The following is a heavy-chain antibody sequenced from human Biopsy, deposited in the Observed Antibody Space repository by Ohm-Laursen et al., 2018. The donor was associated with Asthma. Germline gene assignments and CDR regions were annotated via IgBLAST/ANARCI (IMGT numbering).Heavy chain of an antibody. J-gene: IGHJ4*02. D-gene: IGHD3-22*01. CDR2: GEHSGDA. CDR3: ARGFRDISMAVLVITSDQMHFDY. V-gene: IGHV4-34*01. CDR1: GGSFRGYH. Sequence: GTLSLTCTVYGGSFRGYHLARVPPPPGEGLGWVWGGEHSGDAHQNPSLKRRVTITVDTTKNQISLKLTSVTAADTAVYYCARGFRDISMAVLVITSDQMHFDYWGQGALVSVSS.